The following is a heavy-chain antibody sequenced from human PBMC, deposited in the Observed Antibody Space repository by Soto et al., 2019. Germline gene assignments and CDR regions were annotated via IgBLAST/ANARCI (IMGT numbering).Heavy chain of an antibody. J-gene: IGHJ5*02. CDR1: GYTFTSYA. CDR2: INAGNGNT. V-gene: IGHV1-3*01. CDR3: ASPYDSSGFYWFDP. Sequence: QVQLVQSGAEVKKPGASVKVSCKASGYTFTSYAMHWVRQAPGQRLEWMGWINAGNGNTKYSQKFQGRVTITRDTSASTAYMELSCLRSEDTAVYYCASPYDSSGFYWFDPWGQGTLVTVSS. D-gene: IGHD3-22*01.